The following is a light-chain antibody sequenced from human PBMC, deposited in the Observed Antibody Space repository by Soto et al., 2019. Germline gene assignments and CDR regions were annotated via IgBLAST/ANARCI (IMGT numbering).Light chain of an antibody. V-gene: IGKV1-39*01. J-gene: IGKJ5*01. CDR2: GTS. CDR1: QAINTY. CDR3: QQRYSTLLIT. Sequence: DIQMTQSPSFLSASVGDRVTISCRASQAINTYLNRYQQKTGKAPKLLIYGTSDLQNGVPSRFSDGRSGTFYTLTTSSLQPEDFATYYCQQRYSTLLITFGQGTRLEV.